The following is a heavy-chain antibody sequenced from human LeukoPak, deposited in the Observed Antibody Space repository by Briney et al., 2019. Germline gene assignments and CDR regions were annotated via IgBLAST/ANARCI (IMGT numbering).Heavy chain of an antibody. CDR2: INPHTGGT. Sequence: ASVKVSCKASGYTFTDYYIQWVRQAPGQGLEWMGWINPHTGGTNYAQKFQGRVTMTRDTSISTAYMELGRLRSDDTAVYYCVREIRAISVTTDWGQGTLLTVSS. J-gene: IGHJ4*02. CDR3: VREIRAISVTTD. V-gene: IGHV1-2*02. D-gene: IGHD4-17*01. CDR1: GYTFTDYY.